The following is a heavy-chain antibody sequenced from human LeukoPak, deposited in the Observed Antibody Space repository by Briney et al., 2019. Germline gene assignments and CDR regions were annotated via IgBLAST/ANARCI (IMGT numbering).Heavy chain of an antibody. Sequence: ASVKVSCKTSGFTFTTYTMHWVRQAPGQRLEWMGWINAANGNTQYSQKFQGRVTITRDTSASTAYMELSSLRSEDTAVYYCARGAPIRVAVAATFDPWGRGTLVTVPS. CDR3: ARGAPIRVAVAATFDP. CDR1: GFTFTTYT. V-gene: IGHV1-3*01. J-gene: IGHJ5*02. CDR2: INAANGNT. D-gene: IGHD6-19*01.